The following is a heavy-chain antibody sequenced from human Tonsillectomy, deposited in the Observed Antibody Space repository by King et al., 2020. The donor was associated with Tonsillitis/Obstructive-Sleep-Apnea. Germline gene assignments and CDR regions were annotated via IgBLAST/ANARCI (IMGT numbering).Heavy chain of an antibody. Sequence: MQLVQSGAEVKTPGASVKVSCKASGYTFNIFGVTWVRQVPGQGLEWMGWISNRNDNTNYAQRFQGRVTLTTDTTTSTAYMELTSLRSDDTAVYYCARDGAEVTSHFDSWGQGTMVTVSS. J-gene: IGHJ4*02. V-gene: IGHV1-18*01. CDR1: GYTFNIFG. CDR2: ISNRNDNT. D-gene: IGHD4-11*01. CDR3: ARDGAEVTSHFDS.